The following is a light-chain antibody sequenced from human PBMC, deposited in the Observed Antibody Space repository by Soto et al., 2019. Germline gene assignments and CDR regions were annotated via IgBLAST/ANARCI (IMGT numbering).Light chain of an antibody. J-gene: IGKJ5*01. CDR3: QQRSSGIT. V-gene: IGKV3-11*01. Sequence: EIVMTQSPATLSVSPGERATLSCRASQSVSSNLAWYQQKPGQAPRLLIYDASNRATGIPARFSGSGSGTDFTLTISSLEPEDSAVYYCQQRSSGITFGQGTRLESK. CDR1: QSVSSN. CDR2: DAS.